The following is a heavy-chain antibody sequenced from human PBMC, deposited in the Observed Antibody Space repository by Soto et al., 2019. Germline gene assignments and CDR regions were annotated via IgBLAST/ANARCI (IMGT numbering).Heavy chain of an antibody. J-gene: IGHJ6*02. CDR2: INAGNGNT. Sequence: ASVTVSCKASVYTFTSYAMHWVRQAPGQRLEWMGWINAGNGNTKYSQKFQGRVTITRDTSASTAYMELSSLRSEDTAVYYCARDPSYYGMDVWGQGTTVTVSS. V-gene: IGHV1-3*01. CDR3: ARDPSYYGMDV. CDR1: VYTFTSYA.